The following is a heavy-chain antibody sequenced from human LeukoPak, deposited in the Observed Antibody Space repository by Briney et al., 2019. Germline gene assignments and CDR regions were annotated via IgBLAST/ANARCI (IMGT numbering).Heavy chain of an antibody. CDR1: GGSISSGSYY. V-gene: IGHV4-61*02. Sequence: PSETLSLTCTVSGGSISSGSYYWSWIRQPAGKGLEWIGRIYTSGSTNYNPSLKSRVTISVDTSKNQFSLKLSSVTAADTAVYYCARVGYSYGYDYWGQGTLVTVSS. CDR2: IYTSGST. CDR3: ARVGYSYGYDY. D-gene: IGHD5-18*01. J-gene: IGHJ4*02.